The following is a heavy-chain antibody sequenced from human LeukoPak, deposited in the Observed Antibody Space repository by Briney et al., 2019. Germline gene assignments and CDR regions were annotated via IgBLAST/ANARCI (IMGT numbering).Heavy chain of an antibody. CDR3: ARGDFWSGFYTVD. Sequence: GGSLRLACAASGFRFSSYAVSWVRQAPGKGLEWVSAISGSGVSTYYADSVKGRFTVSRDNAKNSLYLQMNSLRAEDTAVYYCARGDFWSGFYTVDWGQGTLVTVSS. D-gene: IGHD3-3*01. CDR2: ISGSGVST. V-gene: IGHV3-23*01. CDR1: GFRFSSYA. J-gene: IGHJ4*02.